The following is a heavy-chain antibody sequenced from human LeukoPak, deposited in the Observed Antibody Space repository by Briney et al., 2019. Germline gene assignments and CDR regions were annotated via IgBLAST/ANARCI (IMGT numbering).Heavy chain of an antibody. D-gene: IGHD3-16*02. V-gene: IGHV3-20*04. J-gene: IGHJ4*02. CDR1: GVTFSSYE. CDR2: INWNGGST. Sequence: PGGSLRLSCAASGVTFSSYEMNWVRQAPGKGLEWVSGINWNGGSTGYADSVKGRFTISRDNAKNSLYLQKNSLRDQDTALYYCVRGVSGRYLFDYWGQRTLVTVSS. CDR3: VRGVSGRYLFDY.